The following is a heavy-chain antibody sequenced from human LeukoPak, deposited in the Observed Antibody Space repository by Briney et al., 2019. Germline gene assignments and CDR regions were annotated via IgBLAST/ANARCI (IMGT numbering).Heavy chain of an antibody. J-gene: IGHJ3*02. CDR1: GDSISSGGYS. D-gene: IGHD6-19*01. V-gene: IGHV4-30-2*01. Sequence: SETLSLTCAVSGDSISSGGYSWSWIRQPPGKGLEWIGYIYHSGSTYYNPSLKSRVTISIDRSKNQFSLKLTSMTAADTAVYFCARLVPSGWYVGAFDIWGQGTMVTVSS. CDR3: ARLVPSGWYVGAFDI. CDR2: IYHSGST.